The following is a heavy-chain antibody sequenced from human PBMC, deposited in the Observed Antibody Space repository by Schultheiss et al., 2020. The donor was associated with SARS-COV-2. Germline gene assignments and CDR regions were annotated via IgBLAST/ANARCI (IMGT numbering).Heavy chain of an antibody. Sequence: GGSLRLSCAASGFTFSSYSMNWVRQAPGKGLDWVPDIRNVTSTIFYADSVKGRFTISRDNAKNSLYLQMNSLRAEDTAVYYCAIDTAWGQGTLVTVSS. CDR3: AIDTA. V-gene: IGHV3-48*04. CDR1: GFTFSSYS. D-gene: IGHD3-9*01. CDR2: IRNVTSTI. J-gene: IGHJ5*02.